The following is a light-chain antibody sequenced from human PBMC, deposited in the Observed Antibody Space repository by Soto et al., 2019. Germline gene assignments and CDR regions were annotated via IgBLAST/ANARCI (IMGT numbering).Light chain of an antibody. V-gene: IGKV3-11*01. J-gene: IGKJ5*01. CDR2: DAS. CDR1: QSVSSY. Sequence: EIVLTQSPATLSLSPGERATLSCRASQSVSSYLAWYQQKPGQAPRLLIYDASNRATGIPARFSGSGSGTDFTLTINSLEPEDFEVYFCQQRSNWPPITFGQGTRLEI. CDR3: QQRSNWPPIT.